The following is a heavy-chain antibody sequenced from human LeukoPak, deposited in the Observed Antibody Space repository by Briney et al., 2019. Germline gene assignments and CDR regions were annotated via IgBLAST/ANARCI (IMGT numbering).Heavy chain of an antibody. V-gene: IGHV3-23*01. CDR3: AKLGTSDDY. CDR2: IAISDGKT. CDR1: GFALSSTA. J-gene: IGHJ4*02. Sequence: GRSLRLSCAASGFALSSTAMSWVRQAPGKGLEWVSTIAISDGKTYYADSVKGRFSISRDNSKNTLYLQMNSLRAEDTAVYYCAKLGTSDDYWGQGTLVTVSS. D-gene: IGHD2-2*01.